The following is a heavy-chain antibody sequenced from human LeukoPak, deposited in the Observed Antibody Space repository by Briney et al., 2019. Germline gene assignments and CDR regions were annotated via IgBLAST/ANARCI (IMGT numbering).Heavy chain of an antibody. Sequence: GASLRLSCAASGSTFSSYAMSWVRQAPGKGLEWVSAISGSGGSTYYADSVKGRFTISRDNSKNTLYLQMNSLRAEDTAVYYCAKRQVSNDQYYYYGMDVWGQGTTVTVSS. CDR2: ISGSGGST. J-gene: IGHJ6*02. D-gene: IGHD4-11*01. V-gene: IGHV3-23*01. CDR3: AKRQVSNDQYYYYGMDV. CDR1: GSTFSSYA.